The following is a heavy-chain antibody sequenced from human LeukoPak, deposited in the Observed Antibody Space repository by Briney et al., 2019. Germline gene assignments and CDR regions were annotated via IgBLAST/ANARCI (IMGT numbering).Heavy chain of an antibody. Sequence: PGGSLRLSCAASGFTFSRYWMHWVRQAPGKGLMWVSRISPDGSTTLYADSVKGRFTISRDNAKNTLYLQMNSLGAEDTAVYYCAGGYTYGSSDVWGQGTTVTVSS. D-gene: IGHD5-18*01. CDR3: AGGYTYGSSDV. CDR2: ISPDGSTT. J-gene: IGHJ6*02. V-gene: IGHV3-74*03. CDR1: GFTFSRYW.